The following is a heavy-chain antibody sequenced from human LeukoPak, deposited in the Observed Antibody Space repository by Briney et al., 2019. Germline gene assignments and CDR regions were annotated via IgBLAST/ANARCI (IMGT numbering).Heavy chain of an antibody. D-gene: IGHD1-26*01. J-gene: IGHJ4*02. CDR3: ARAPDRGEPRDY. Sequence: ASVKVSGKASGYTFTSYGISLVRQAPGQGLEWMGWISAYNGNTNYAQKLQGRVTMTTDTSTSTAYMELRSLRSDDTAVYYCARAPDRGEPRDYWGQGTLVTVSS. CDR1: GYTFTSYG. CDR2: ISAYNGNT. V-gene: IGHV1-18*01.